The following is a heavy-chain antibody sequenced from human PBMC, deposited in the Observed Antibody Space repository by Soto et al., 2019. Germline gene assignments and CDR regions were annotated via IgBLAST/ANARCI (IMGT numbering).Heavy chain of an antibody. V-gene: IGHV3-23*01. J-gene: IGHJ3*02. CDR1: GFTFSSYA. CDR3: AKMGKGYCSTTNCYDAAFDI. CDR2: ISGSGGIT. Sequence: GGSLRLSCAASGFTFSSYAMSWVRQAPGKGLEWVSAISGSGGITYYADSVKGRCPSSTDNSKNTLYLQMTSLRAEDTGVKYCAKMGKGYCSTTNCYDAAFDIWGQGTMVTVSS. D-gene: IGHD2-2*01.